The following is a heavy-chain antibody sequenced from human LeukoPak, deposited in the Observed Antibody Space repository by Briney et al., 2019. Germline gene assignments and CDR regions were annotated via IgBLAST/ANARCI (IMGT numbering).Heavy chain of an antibody. D-gene: IGHD2-15*01. Sequence: PGGSLRLSCAASGFTFSDYYMSWIRQAPGKGLEWVSYISSSGRTIYYADSVKGRFTISRDNAKNSLYLQMNSLRAEDTAVYYCARVSWPWDVNDYWGQGTLVTVSS. J-gene: IGHJ4*02. CDR3: ARVSWPWDVNDY. CDR2: ISSSGRTI. V-gene: IGHV3-11*01. CDR1: GFTFSDYY.